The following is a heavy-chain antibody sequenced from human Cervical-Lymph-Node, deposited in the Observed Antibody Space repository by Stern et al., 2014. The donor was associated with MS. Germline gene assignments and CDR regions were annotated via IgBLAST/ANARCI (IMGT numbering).Heavy chain of an antibody. Sequence: VQLVESGGGLVQPGGSLKLSCAASGFIFSGSSMHWVRQASWEGLEWVGRIRSKINNYATAYAASVQGRFIISRDDSKNTAYLQMNSLKTEDTALYYCTSGGVLAANSFDNWGQGTLVTVSS. J-gene: IGHJ4*02. D-gene: IGHD2-15*01. CDR1: GFIFSGSS. CDR2: IRSKINNYAT. V-gene: IGHV3-73*02. CDR3: TSGGVLAANSFDN.